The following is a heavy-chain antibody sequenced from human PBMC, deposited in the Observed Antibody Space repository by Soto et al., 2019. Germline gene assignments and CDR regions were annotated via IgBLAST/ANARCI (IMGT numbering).Heavy chain of an antibody. D-gene: IGHD3-3*01. CDR2: INHSGST. V-gene: IGHV4-34*01. CDR3: ARGGYDFWSGYYRAHAFDI. J-gene: IGHJ3*02. CDR1: GGSFSGYY. Sequence: PSETLSLTCVVYGGSFSGYYWSWIRQPPGKGLEWIGEINHSGSTNYNPSLKSRVTISVDTSKNQFSLKLSSVTAADTAVYYCARGGYDFWSGYYRAHAFDIWGQGTMVTVSS.